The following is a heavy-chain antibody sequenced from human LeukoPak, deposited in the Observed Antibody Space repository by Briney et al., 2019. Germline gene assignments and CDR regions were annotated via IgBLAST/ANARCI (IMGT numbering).Heavy chain of an antibody. CDR3: AGGQQQLTSFDY. V-gene: IGHV4-59*01. CDR2: IYYSGST. Sequence: SETLSVTCTVSGGSISSYYWSWIRQPPGKGLEWIGYIYYSGSTNYNPSLKSRVTISVDTSKNQFSLKLSSVTAADTAVYYCAGGQQQLTSFDYWGQGTLVTVSS. D-gene: IGHD6-13*01. J-gene: IGHJ4*02. CDR1: GGSISSYY.